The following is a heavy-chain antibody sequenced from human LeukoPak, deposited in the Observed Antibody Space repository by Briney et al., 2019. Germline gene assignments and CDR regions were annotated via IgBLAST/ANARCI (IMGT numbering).Heavy chain of an antibody. D-gene: IGHD3-10*01. CDR3: AKFPPPSYYSMKRGVITDPEDLDY. J-gene: IGHJ4*02. V-gene: IGHV3-7*01. Sequence: GGSLRLSCAASGFTFSSYSMNWVRQAPGKGLEWVANIKQDGSEKYYVDSVKGRFTISRDNAKNTLYLQMNSLRAEDTAVYYCAKFPPPSYYSMKRGVITDPEDLDYWGQGTLVTVSS. CDR1: GFTFSSYS. CDR2: IKQDGSEK.